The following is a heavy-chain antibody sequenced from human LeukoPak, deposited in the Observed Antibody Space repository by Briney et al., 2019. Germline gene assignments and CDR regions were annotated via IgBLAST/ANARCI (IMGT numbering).Heavy chain of an antibody. V-gene: IGHV1-18*01. CDR2: ISAYNGNT. Sequence: ASVKVSCKASGYTFTSYGISWVRQAPGQGLEGMGWISAYNGNTNYAQKLQGRVTMTTDTSTSTAYMELRSLRSDDPAVYYCAREGAGSSSWREGWFDPWGQGTLVTVSS. CDR1: GYTFTSYG. CDR3: AREGAGSSSWREGWFDP. D-gene: IGHD6-13*01. J-gene: IGHJ5*02.